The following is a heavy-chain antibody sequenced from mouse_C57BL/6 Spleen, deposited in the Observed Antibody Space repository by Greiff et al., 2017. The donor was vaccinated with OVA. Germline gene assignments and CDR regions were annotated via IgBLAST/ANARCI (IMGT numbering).Heavy chain of an antibody. CDR2: IWSDGST. D-gene: IGHD5-1-1*01. V-gene: IGHV2-6*03. J-gene: IGHJ4*01. CDR3: AREIRGYYAMDY. CDR1: GFSLTSYG. Sequence: QVQLKESGPGLVAPSQSLSITCTVSGFSLTSYGVHWVRQPPGKGLEWLVVIWSDGSTTYNSALKSRLSISKDNTKSQVFLKMNSLQTDDTAMYYCAREIRGYYAMDYWGQGTSVTVSS.